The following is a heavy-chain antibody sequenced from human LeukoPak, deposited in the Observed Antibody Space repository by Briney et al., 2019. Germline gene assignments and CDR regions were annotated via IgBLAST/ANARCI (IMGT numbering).Heavy chain of an antibody. D-gene: IGHD2/OR15-2a*01. CDR2: INHSGST. CDR1: GGSFSGYY. Sequence: SETLSFTCAVYGGSFSGYYWSWIRQPPGKGLEWIGEINHSGSTNYNPSLKSRVTISVDTSKNQFSLKLSSVTAADTAVYYCARGPLSVYFDYWGQGTLVTVSS. CDR3: ARGPLSVYFDY. J-gene: IGHJ4*02. V-gene: IGHV4-34*01.